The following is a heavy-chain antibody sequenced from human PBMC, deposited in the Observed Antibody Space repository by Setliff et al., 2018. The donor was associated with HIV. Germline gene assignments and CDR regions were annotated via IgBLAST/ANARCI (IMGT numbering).Heavy chain of an antibody. J-gene: IGHJ4*02. CDR1: GGSISSGSYY. CDR3: ARHPPPEVRGDVTDY. V-gene: IGHV4-61*09. D-gene: IGHD3-10*01. CDR2: IYTSGST. Sequence: SETLSLTCTVSGGSISSGSYYWSWIRQPAGKGLEWIGHIYTSGSTNYNPSLRSRVTISVDTSENQFSLKLSSVTAADTAVYYCARHPPPEVRGDVTDYWGQGTLVTVSS.